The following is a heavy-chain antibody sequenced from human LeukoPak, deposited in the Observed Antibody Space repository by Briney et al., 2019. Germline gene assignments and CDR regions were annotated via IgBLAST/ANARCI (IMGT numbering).Heavy chain of an antibody. CDR1: GGSIRSSNW. Sequence: PSETLSLTCAVSGGSIRSSNWWSWVRQPPGKGLEWIGEIYHSGSTNYNPSLKSRVTISVDKSKNQFSLKLSSVTAADTAVYYCARKTYDILTGYYKLDYWGQGTLVTVSS. J-gene: IGHJ4*02. CDR3: ARKTYDILTGYYKLDY. CDR2: IYHSGST. V-gene: IGHV4-4*02. D-gene: IGHD3-9*01.